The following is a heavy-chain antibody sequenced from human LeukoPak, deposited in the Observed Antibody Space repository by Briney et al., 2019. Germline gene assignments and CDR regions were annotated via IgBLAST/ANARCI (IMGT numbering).Heavy chain of an antibody. CDR3: ARELGIGAFDI. D-gene: IGHD7-27*01. CDR1: GFTFSSYA. CDR2: IGSSGKTISYSDS. V-gene: IGHV3-48*02. Sequence: PGGSLRLSCAASGFTFSSYAMSWVRQAPGKGLEWVSYIGSSGKTISYSDSSYADSVKGRFTISRDNAKNSLYLQMNSLRDEDTAVYYCARELGIGAFDIWGPGTMVTVSS. J-gene: IGHJ3*02.